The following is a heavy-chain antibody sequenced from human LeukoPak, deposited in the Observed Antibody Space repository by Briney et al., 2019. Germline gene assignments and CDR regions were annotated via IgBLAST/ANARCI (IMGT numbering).Heavy chain of an antibody. D-gene: IGHD2-15*01. CDR2: ISSSGSTR. CDR3: AREVAATPDYFDY. CDR1: GFTFSNYE. V-gene: IGHV3-48*03. Sequence: GGSLRLSCAASGFTFSNYEMNWVRQAPGKGLEWVSYISSSGSTRYYADSVKGRFTISRDYAKNSLYLHMSSLRAEDTAVYYCAREVAATPDYFDYWGQGTLVTVSS. J-gene: IGHJ4*02.